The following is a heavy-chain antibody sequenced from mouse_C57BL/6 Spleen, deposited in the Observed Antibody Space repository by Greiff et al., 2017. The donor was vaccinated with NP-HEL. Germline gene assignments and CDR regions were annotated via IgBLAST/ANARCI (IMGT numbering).Heavy chain of an antibody. J-gene: IGHJ1*03. Sequence: EVMLVESGGGLVKPGGSLKLSCAASGFTFSDYGMHWVRQAPEKGLEWVAYISSGSSTIYSAYTVKGRFTISRDNAKNTLFLQMTSLRSEDTAMYYCARNGGPYWYFDVWGTGTTVTVSS. CDR1: GFTFSDYG. CDR2: ISSGSSTI. D-gene: IGHD1-2*01. CDR3: ARNGGPYWYFDV. V-gene: IGHV5-17*01.